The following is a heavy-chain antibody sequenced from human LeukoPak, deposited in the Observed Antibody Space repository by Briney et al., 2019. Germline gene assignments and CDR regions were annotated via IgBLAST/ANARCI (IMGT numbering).Heavy chain of an antibody. Sequence: ASVKDFCRASGDTCITYGINWMRQAPGQGLEWMGWISAYNGNTNYAQNFQGRITLTTDTSTSTAYMELTSLRFDDTAVYYCARDGRQWVPLNWFDPWGQGTLVIVSS. CDR3: ARDGRQWVPLNWFDP. D-gene: IGHD6-19*01. V-gene: IGHV1-18*04. J-gene: IGHJ5*02. CDR2: ISAYNGNT. CDR1: GDTCITYG.